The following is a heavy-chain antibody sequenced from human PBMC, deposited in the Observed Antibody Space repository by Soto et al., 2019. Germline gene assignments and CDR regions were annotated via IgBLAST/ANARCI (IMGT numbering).Heavy chain of an antibody. CDR1: GDTFTNFD. CDR3: ARYIYGQGFKA. CDR2: MRANSGDT. J-gene: IGHJ5*02. D-gene: IGHD3-3*02. Sequence: QVQLVQPGAEVRKPGASVKVSCKASGDTFTNFDFNWVRQATGQGLEWIGWMRANSGDTGHAQKFQGRVSMTRDTSMSTAYMELSSLRAEDTAVYYCARYIYGQGFKAWGQGTLVFVSS. V-gene: IGHV1-8*01.